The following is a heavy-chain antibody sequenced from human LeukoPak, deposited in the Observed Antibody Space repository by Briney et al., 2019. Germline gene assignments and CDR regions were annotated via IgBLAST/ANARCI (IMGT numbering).Heavy chain of an antibody. CDR2: IYHSGST. V-gene: IGHV4-38-2*02. CDR3: ARVAVVVPAARLRFDP. Sequence: SETLSLTCTVSGYSISSGYYWGWIRQPPGKGLKWIGSIYHSGSTYYNPSLKSRVTISVDTSKNQFSLKLSSVTAADTAVYYCARVAVVVPAARLRFDPWGQGTLVTVSS. CDR1: GYSISSGYY. D-gene: IGHD2-2*01. J-gene: IGHJ5*02.